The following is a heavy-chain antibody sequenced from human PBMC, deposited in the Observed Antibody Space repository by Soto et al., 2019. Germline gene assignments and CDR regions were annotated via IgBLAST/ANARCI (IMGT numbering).Heavy chain of an antibody. J-gene: IGHJ5*02. CDR1: GFIFTSYS. CDR2: SSGSGTYT. Sequence: PGGSLRLSCAASGFIFTSYSMNWVRQAPGKGLEWVSSSSGSGTYTYYGDSVKGRFTISRDNAKNSLYLQMNSLRVEDTAVYYCARDSSAWSGGGHWFDPWGQGTMVTVSS. CDR3: ARDSSAWSGGGHWFDP. V-gene: IGHV3-21*01. D-gene: IGHD3-22*01.